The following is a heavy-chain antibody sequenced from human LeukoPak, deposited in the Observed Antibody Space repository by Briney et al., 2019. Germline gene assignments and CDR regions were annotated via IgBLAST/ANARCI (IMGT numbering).Heavy chain of an antibody. CDR1: GGSISSGSNY. J-gene: IGHJ3*02. D-gene: IGHD3-10*01. CDR3: ARSDGYGLVGI. V-gene: IGHV4-39*07. CDR2: IYSSGST. Sequence: SETLSLTCTVSGGSISSGSNYWGWIRQPPGKTLEWIGSIYSSGSTYYNSSLKSRVIILIDTAKNHFSPNLSSVTAADTAVYYCARSDGYGLVGIWGQGTMVTVSS.